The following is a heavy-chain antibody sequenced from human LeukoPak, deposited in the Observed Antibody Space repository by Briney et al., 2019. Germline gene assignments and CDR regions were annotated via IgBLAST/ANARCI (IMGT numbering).Heavy chain of an antibody. D-gene: IGHD6-6*01. CDR1: GFTFSSYG. J-gene: IGHJ4*02. V-gene: IGHV3-30*02. CDR3: AKDPTPVRGSSPYFDY. Sequence: GGSLRLSCAASGFTFSSYGMHWVRQAPGKGLEWVAFIRYDGSNKYYADSVKGRFTISRDNSKNTLYLQMNSLRAEDTAVYYGAKDPTPVRGSSPYFDYWGQGTLVTVSS. CDR2: IRYDGSNK.